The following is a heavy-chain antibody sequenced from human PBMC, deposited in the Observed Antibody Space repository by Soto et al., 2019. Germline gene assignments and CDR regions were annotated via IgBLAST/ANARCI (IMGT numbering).Heavy chain of an antibody. V-gene: IGHV4-39*01. Sequence: SETLSLTCTVSGGSISSSSYYWGWIRQPPGKGLEWIGSIYYSGSTYYNPSLKSRVTISVDTSKNQFSLKLSFVTAADTAVYYCARPTRSGYSTYYFYYMDVWGKGTTVTVSS. CDR1: GGSISSSSYY. D-gene: IGHD3-3*01. J-gene: IGHJ6*03. CDR2: IYYSGST. CDR3: ARPTRSGYSTYYFYYMDV.